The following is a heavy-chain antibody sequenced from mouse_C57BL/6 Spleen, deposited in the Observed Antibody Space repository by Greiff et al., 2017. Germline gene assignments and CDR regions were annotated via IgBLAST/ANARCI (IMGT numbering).Heavy chain of an antibody. CDR2: INPSSGYT. D-gene: IGHD4-1*01. CDR1: GYTFTRYW. CDR3: AHYWDSAMDY. J-gene: IGHJ4*01. Sequence: HVQLQPSWAELSTPGASVTLSCKASGYTFTRYWLHWVKQRPGPGLEWIGYINPSSGYTKYNQKFKDKATLTADKSSSTAYMQLSSLTYEDSAVYYCAHYWDSAMDYWGQGTSVTVAS. V-gene: IGHV1-7*01.